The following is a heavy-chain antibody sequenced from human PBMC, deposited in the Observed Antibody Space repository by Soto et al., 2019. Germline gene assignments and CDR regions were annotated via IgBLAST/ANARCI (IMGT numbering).Heavy chain of an antibody. CDR2: MGTYNGNT. D-gene: IGHD2-8*02. J-gene: IGHJ6*02. Sequence: DSVKVSCKASGYTFTSYGISWVRQAPGQGLEWMGWMGTYNGNTDYGQKFQGRVTMTTETPTSTAYMELRSLRSDDTAVYYCEINLSRGVKDENRAYYYAMDVWGQXTTVTVSS. CDR3: EINLSRGVKDENRAYYYAMDV. V-gene: IGHV1-18*01. CDR1: GYTFTSYG.